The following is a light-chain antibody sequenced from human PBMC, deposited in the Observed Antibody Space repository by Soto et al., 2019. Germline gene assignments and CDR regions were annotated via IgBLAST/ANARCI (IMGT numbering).Light chain of an antibody. Sequence: QSALTQPASVSGSPGQSITISCTGSSSDVGSYNLVSWYQQLPGKAPKLVIYEVSARPSGVSNRFSGSKSGNTASLIISGLQAEDEADYYCCSYTGTSTYVFGTGTKLTVL. CDR1: SSDVGSYNL. V-gene: IGLV2-14*02. J-gene: IGLJ1*01. CDR2: EVS. CDR3: CSYTGTSTYV.